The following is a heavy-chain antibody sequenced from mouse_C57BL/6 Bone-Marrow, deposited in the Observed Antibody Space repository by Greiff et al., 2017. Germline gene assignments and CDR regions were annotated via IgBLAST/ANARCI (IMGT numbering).Heavy chain of an antibody. CDR3: TSLFYADAMDY. Sequence: VQLVESGAELVRPGASVTLSCKASGYTFTDYEMHWVKQTPVHGLEWIGAIDPETGGTAYNQKFKGKAILTADKSSSTAYMELRSLTSEDSAVYYCTSLFYADAMDYWGQGTSVTVSS. CDR2: IDPETGGT. J-gene: IGHJ4*01. V-gene: IGHV1-15*01. D-gene: IGHD1-1*01. CDR1: GYTFTDYE.